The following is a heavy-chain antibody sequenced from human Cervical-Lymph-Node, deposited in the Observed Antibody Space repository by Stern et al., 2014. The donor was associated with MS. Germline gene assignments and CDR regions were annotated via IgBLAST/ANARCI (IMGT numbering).Heavy chain of an antibody. CDR2: INDYNGNT. Sequence: DQLVESGTEVKKPGASVKVSCKASGYTFSGYGITWVRQAPGQGLEWMGWINDYNGNTNYAQKFQGRVTMTTDTSTSTAYMELRSLRADDTAVYYCARDSDQFHFDLWGQGTLVTVSS. V-gene: IGHV1-18*01. CDR3: ARDSDQFHFDL. J-gene: IGHJ4*02. CDR1: GYTFSGYG. D-gene: IGHD2-2*01.